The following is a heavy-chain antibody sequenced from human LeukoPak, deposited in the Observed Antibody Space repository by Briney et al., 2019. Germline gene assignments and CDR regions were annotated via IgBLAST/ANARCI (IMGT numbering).Heavy chain of an antibody. V-gene: IGHV3-23*01. CDR1: GFTFSTYD. Sequence: GGSLRLSCAASGFTFSTYDMTWVRQAPGKGLEWVSTISGSGGSTYYADSVRGRFTISRDNSKNIVFLQMDSLRAEDTAIYYCARRGPNWGFFDYWGQGSLVTVSS. CDR2: ISGSGGST. J-gene: IGHJ4*02. CDR3: ARRGPNWGFFDY. D-gene: IGHD3-16*01.